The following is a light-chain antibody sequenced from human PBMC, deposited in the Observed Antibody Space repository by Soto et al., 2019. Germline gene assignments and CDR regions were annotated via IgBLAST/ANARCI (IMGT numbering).Light chain of an antibody. CDR2: GTS. CDR1: QSISNNH. CDR3: ESYGTSIT. Sequence: EIVLTQSPGTLSLSPGERVTLSCRASQSISNNHLAWYQQKPGQAPRLLIHGTSNRATGIPNRFSGSGAGTDFTLTFSRLEAEDFAVYYCESYGTSITFGGGNKVEIK. V-gene: IGKV3-20*01. J-gene: IGKJ4*01.